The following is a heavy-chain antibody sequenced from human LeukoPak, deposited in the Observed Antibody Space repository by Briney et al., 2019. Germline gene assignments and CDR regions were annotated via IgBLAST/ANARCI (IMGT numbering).Heavy chain of an antibody. V-gene: IGHV4-31*03. D-gene: IGHD3-16*01. J-gene: IGHJ4*02. CDR1: GGSISSGSHY. CDR2: IYYTRIT. CDR3: AASSGVTLGRF. Sequence: SETLSLTCTVSGGSISSGSHYYNWIRQHPGKGLEWIGYIYYTRITSYNPSLKSRVTMSVDTSMNQVSLKVTSLTAADTAVYYCAASSGVTLGRFWGQGALVTVSS.